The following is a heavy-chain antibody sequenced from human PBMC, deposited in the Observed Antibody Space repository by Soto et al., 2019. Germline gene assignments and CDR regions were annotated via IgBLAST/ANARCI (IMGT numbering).Heavy chain of an antibody. CDR1: GFPFSTSA. Sequence: WGFLRLSCAASGFPFSTSAINWVRHSPFKGLEWVSIISGTSDAAYYAESVKGRFTSSRDNSKNTLYLQMNSLRAEDTAVYYCGKYSGSYPVYNGMNVWGQGTTVTVSS. CDR2: ISGTSDAA. CDR3: GKYSGSYPVYNGMNV. J-gene: IGHJ6*02. D-gene: IGHD1-26*01. V-gene: IGHV3-23*01.